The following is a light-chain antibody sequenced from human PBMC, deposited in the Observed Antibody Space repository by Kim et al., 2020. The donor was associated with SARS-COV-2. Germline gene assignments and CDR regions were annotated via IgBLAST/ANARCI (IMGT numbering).Light chain of an antibody. CDR2: GAS. Sequence: ASVGDRVTITCRASQSISSFLNWYQQTPGRAPNLLIYGASRLQSGVPSRFSGSGSGTDFTLTISSLQPEDFVTYYCQQSYSAPRTFGQGTKVDIK. CDR3: QQSYSAPRT. V-gene: IGKV1-39*01. J-gene: IGKJ1*01. CDR1: QSISSF.